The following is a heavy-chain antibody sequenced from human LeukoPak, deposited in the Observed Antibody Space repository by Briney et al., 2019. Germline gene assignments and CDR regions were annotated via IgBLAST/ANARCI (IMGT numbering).Heavy chain of an antibody. CDR1: GFTFGDYA. CDR3: ATYSSSSGEVFDY. Sequence: TGESLRLSCTASGFTFGDYAMTWVRQAPGKGLEWVSSISSSSSYIYYADSVKGRFTISRDNAKNSLYLQMNSLRAEDTAVYHCATYSSSSGEVFDYWGQGTLVTVSS. J-gene: IGHJ4*02. V-gene: IGHV3-21*01. CDR2: ISSSSSYI. D-gene: IGHD6-6*01.